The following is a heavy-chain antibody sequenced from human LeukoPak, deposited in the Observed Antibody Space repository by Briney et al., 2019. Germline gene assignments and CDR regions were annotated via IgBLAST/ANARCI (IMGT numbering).Heavy chain of an antibody. D-gene: IGHD4-17*01. CDR1: GFTFSSYG. J-gene: IGHJ4*02. CDR2: IRYDGSNK. Sequence: PGGSLRLSCAASGFTFSSYGMHWVRQAPGKGLEWVAFIRYDGSNKYYADSVKGRFTISRDNSKNTLYLQMNSLRAEDTAVYYCAKDMTTVTFFDYWGLGTLVTVSS. CDR3: AKDMTTVTFFDY. V-gene: IGHV3-30*02.